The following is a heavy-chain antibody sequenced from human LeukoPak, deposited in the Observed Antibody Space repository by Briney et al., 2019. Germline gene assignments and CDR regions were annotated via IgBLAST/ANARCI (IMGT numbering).Heavy chain of an antibody. CDR1: GFTFTMFS. Sequence: GGSLRLSCAASGFTFTMFSMSWLRQAPGKGLEWIAFIRGRSDTTYYADSVQGRFTISRDNAEDSVYLQMNSLRVEDTAVYYCARTYDFGIGPPGDAFDNWGQGTLVTVFS. CDR3: ARTYDFGIGPPGDAFDN. CDR2: IRGRSDTT. V-gene: IGHV3-48*01. J-gene: IGHJ3*02. D-gene: IGHD3-3*01.